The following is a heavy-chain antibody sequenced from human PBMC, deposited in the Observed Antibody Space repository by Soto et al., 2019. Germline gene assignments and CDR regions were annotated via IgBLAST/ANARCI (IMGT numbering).Heavy chain of an antibody. Sequence: QVQLVESGGGLVKPGGSMRLSWAASGFTVSDSFMSWSRQTPGKGLEWLSYISGRDGNIYYADSVRGRFTISRDNAKNLVYLQMNSLRAEDTAVYYCAGDQGPNYMAVWGKGTTVTVS. J-gene: IGHJ6*03. CDR3: AGDQGPNYMAV. CDR2: ISGRDGNI. CDR1: GFTVSDSF. V-gene: IGHV3-11*01.